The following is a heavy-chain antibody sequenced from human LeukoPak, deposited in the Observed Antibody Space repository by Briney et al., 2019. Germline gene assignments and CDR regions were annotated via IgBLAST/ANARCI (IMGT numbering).Heavy chain of an antibody. D-gene: IGHD2-15*01. CDR3: AKDSAGVVVADTYYYGMDV. V-gene: IGHV3-21*04. Sequence: PGGSLRLSCAASGFTFSSYSMNWVRQAPGKGLEWVSSISSSSTYIYYADSVKGRFTFSRDNSKNTLYLQMNSLRAEDTAVYYCAKDSAGVVVADTYYYGMDVWGQGTTVTVSS. CDR1: GFTFSSYS. J-gene: IGHJ6*02. CDR2: ISSSSTYI.